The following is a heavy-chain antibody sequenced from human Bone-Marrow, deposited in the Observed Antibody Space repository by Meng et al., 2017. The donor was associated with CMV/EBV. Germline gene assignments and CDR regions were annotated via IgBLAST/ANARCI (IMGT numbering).Heavy chain of an antibody. CDR3: ARRDIVVVPAAASGYYYGMDV. CDR2: INSDGSST. V-gene: IGHV3-74*01. J-gene: IGHJ6*02. Sequence: GESLKISCAAPGFTFSSYWMHWVRQAPGKGLVWVSRINSDGSSTSYADSVKGRFTIPRDNAKNSLYLQMNSLRAEDTAVYYCARRDIVVVPAAASGYYYGMDVWGQGTTVTVSS. D-gene: IGHD2-2*01. CDR1: GFTFSSYW.